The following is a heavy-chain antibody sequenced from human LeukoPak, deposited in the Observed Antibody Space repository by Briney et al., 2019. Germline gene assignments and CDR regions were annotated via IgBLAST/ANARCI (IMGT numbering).Heavy chain of an antibody. CDR2: IYYSGNT. Sequence: SEALSLTCAVSGGSISSSNYYWGWIRQPPGQGLEWIGSIYYSGNTYYNPSLKSRVTISVDTSKNQFSLKLSSVTAADTAVYYCARETYYYDSSGYYPTLYYFDYWGQGTLVTVSS. CDR3: ARETYYYDSSGYYPTLYYFDY. J-gene: IGHJ4*02. V-gene: IGHV4-39*07. CDR1: GGSISSSNYY. D-gene: IGHD3-22*01.